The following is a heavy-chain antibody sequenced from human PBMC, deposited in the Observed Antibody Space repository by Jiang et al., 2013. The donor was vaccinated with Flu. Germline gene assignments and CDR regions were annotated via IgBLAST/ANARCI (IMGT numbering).Heavy chain of an antibody. CDR1: GITFSSYT. V-gene: IGHV3-30-3*01. D-gene: IGHD3-10*01. CDR2: MSYHGSNK. J-gene: IGHJ1*01. Sequence: GVVQPGRSLRLSCAASGITFSSYTMHWVRQAPGKGLEWVTSMSYHGSNKYYADSVKGRFTISRDTSKNTLYLQMNSLRTEDTAMYYCSGSGSYFEYFQDWGQGTLVTVSS. CDR3: SGSGSYFEYFQD.